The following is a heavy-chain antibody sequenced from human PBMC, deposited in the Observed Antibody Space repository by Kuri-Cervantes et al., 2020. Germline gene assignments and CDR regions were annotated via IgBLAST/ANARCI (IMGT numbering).Heavy chain of an antibody. D-gene: IGHD3-3*01. J-gene: IGHJ6*03. Sequence: SETLSLTCTVSGYSISSGYYWSWIRQPPGKGLEWIGEINHSGSTNYNPSLKSRVTISVDTSKNQFSLKLSSVTAADTAVYYCARVGPYDFWSGYYPYYYYMDVWGKGTTVTVSS. V-gene: IGHV4-38-2*02. CDR3: ARVGPYDFWSGYYPYYYYMDV. CDR1: GYSISSGYY. CDR2: INHSGST.